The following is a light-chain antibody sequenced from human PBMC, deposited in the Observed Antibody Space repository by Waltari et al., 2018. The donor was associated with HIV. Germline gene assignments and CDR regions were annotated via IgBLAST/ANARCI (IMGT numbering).Light chain of an antibody. CDR2: GNS. V-gene: IGLV1-40*01. CDR1: SSNIGAGYD. Sequence: QSVLTQPPSVSGAPGQRVTISCTGSSSNIGAGYDVHWYQQLPGTAPKLLIYGNSNRPSGVPDRFSGTSASLAITGLQAEDEADYYCQSYDSSLSAYVVFGGGTKLTVL. CDR3: QSYDSSLSAYVV. J-gene: IGLJ2*01.